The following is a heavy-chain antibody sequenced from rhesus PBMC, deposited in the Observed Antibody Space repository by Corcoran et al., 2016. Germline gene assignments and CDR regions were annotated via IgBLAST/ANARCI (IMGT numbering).Heavy chain of an antibody. CDR3: ARGTYYFDY. CDR1: GFTFSDHY. Sequence: EVQLVESGGGLVQPGGSLRLSCAASGFTFSDHYMDWVRQAPRKGLEWVSSIRGSSSSTYYPDSVKGRFTISRYNAKNTLYLQMNSPRAEDTAVYYCARGTYYFDYWGQGVLVTVSS. J-gene: IGHJ4*01. V-gene: IGHV3-37*01. CDR2: IRGSSSST.